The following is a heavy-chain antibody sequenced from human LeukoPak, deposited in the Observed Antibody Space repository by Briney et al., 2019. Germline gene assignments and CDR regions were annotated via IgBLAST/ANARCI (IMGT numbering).Heavy chain of an antibody. V-gene: IGHV4-59*01. D-gene: IGHD3-10*01. CDR1: GGSISSSY. CDR2: INYSGNT. J-gene: IGHJ4*02. CDR3: ARGGNYYSALAFDY. Sequence: PSETLSLTCTVSGGSISSSYWSRIRQPPGKGLEWIGNINYSGNTNYNPSLKSRVTISVDTSKNQFSLKLTSVTAADSAVYYCARGGNYYSALAFDYWGQGTLVTVSS.